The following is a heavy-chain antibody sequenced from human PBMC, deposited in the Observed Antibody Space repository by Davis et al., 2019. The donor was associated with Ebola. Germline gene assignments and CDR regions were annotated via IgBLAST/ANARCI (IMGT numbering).Heavy chain of an antibody. CDR1: GFTFSSYS. Sequence: GESLKISCAASGFTFSSYSMNWVRQAPGKELEWVSSISSSSSYIYYADSVKGRFTISRDNSKNTLYLQMNSLRAEDTAVYYCAKDFWTGATLCDYWGQGTLVTVSS. D-gene: IGHD3/OR15-3a*01. J-gene: IGHJ4*02. CDR2: ISSSSSYI. CDR3: AKDFWTGATLCDY. V-gene: IGHV3-21*01.